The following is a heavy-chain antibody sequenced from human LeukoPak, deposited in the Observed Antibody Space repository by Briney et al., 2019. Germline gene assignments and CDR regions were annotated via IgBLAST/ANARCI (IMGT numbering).Heavy chain of an antibody. CDR1: GDSVSRSDSY. Sequence: PSETLSLTCSVSGDSVSRSDSYWDWIRQPPGKGLEWIGTIYYSGRTYYSPSLKSRVTMSVDPSNNQFSLNLRSATAADTAVYYCARRRYYDASGYLEWGQGTLLSVSS. CDR3: ARRRYYDASGYLE. J-gene: IGHJ1*01. CDR2: IYYSGRT. V-gene: IGHV4-39*01. D-gene: IGHD3-22*01.